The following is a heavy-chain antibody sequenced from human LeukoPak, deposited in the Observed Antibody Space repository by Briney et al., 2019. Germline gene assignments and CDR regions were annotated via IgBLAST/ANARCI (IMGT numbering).Heavy chain of an antibody. CDR1: GFTFSSYW. CDR3: ARARGYSYGGDY. J-gene: IGHJ4*02. D-gene: IGHD5-18*01. V-gene: IGHV3-74*01. CDR2: INSDGSST. Sequence: SGGSLRLSCVASGFTFSSYWMHWVRQAPRKGLVWVSRINSDGSSTSYADSVKGRFTISRDNAKNTLYLQMNSLRAEDTAVYYCARARGYSYGGDYWGQGTLVTVSS.